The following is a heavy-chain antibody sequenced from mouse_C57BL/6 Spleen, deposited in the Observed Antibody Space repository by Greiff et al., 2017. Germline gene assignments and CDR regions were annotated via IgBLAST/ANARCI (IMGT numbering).Heavy chain of an antibody. V-gene: IGHV5-4*03. CDR2: ISDGGSYT. D-gene: IGHD1-1*01. J-gene: IGHJ1*03. Sequence: EVKVVESGGGLVKPGGSLKLSCAASGFTFSSYAMSWVRQTPEKRLEWVATISDGGSYTYYPDNVKGRFTLSRYNAKNNLYLQRSPLESEDTAMYYRGRDYDGSSWYFEGWGTGTTVTVSS. CDR1: GFTFSSYA. CDR3: GRDYDGSSWYFEG.